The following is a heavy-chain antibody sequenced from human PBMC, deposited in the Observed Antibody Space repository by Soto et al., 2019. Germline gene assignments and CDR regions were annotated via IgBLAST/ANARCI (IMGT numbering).Heavy chain of an antibody. Sequence: ASVKVSCKAAGYTFTSYYMHWVRQAPGQGLEWMGIINPSGGSTSYAQKFQGRVTMTRDTSTSTVYMELSSLRSEDTAVYYFAIDRIFGVFTLDAFYICGQGTMLTFSS. CDR3: AIDRIFGVFTLDAFYI. CDR1: GYTFTSYY. V-gene: IGHV1-46*01. D-gene: IGHD3-3*02. J-gene: IGHJ3*02. CDR2: INPSGGST.